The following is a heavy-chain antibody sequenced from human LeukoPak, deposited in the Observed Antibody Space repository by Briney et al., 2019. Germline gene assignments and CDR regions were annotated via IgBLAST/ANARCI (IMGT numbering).Heavy chain of an antibody. V-gene: IGHV4-59*08. CDR2: IYHSGST. CDR3: ARHRCSGGSCYSFEYNWFDP. Sequence: PSETLSLTCTVSGGSISGYYWSWIRQPPGRGLEWIGYIYHSGSTNYNPSLKSRVTISVDTSKNQFSLRLSSVTAADTAVYYCARHRCSGGSCYSFEYNWFDPWGQGTLVTVSS. J-gene: IGHJ5*02. D-gene: IGHD2-15*01. CDR1: GGSISGYY.